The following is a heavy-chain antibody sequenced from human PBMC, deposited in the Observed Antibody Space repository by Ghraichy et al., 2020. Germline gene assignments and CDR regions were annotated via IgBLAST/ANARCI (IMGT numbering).Heavy chain of an antibody. CDR1: GGSIRSSSYY. D-gene: IGHD4-11*01. V-gene: IGHV4-39*01. CDR3: GEYNNYLDAFDI. CDR2: IYYSETT. Sequence: SETLSLTCTVSGGSIRSSSYYWGWIRQPPGKRLEWIGSIYYSETTYYNPSLKSRVTMSIDTSKKQFSLKLSSVTAADTAVHYCGEYNNYLDAFDIWGQGTMVTVSS. J-gene: IGHJ3*02.